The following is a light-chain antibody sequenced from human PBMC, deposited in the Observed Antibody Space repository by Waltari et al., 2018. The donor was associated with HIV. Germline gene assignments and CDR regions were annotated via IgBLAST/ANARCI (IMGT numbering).Light chain of an antibody. CDR3: QQRYNWRT. Sequence: EIVLTQSPATLSLSPGERATLSCRASQTVGVYVAWYQQKPDQAPRLLIYDASNRATGITARFSGSGSGTEFSLTISSLEPEDFAVYYCQQRYNWRTFGQGTKLEIK. J-gene: IGKJ2*01. CDR2: DAS. V-gene: IGKV3-11*01. CDR1: QTVGVY.